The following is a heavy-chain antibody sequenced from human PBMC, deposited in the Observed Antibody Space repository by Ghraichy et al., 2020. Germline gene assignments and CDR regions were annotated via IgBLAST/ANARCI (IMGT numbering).Heavy chain of an antibody. D-gene: IGHD6-13*01. CDR3: AKGTREQLRVWVFDY. CDR1: GFTFSSYA. Sequence: GGSLRLSCAASGFTFSSYAMSWVRQAPGMGLEWVSAISGSGYSTYYADSVKGRFTISRDSSKNTLYLQMNSLRAEDTAVYYCAKGTREQLRVWVFDYWGQGTLVTVSS. V-gene: IGHV3-23*01. J-gene: IGHJ4*02. CDR2: ISGSGYST.